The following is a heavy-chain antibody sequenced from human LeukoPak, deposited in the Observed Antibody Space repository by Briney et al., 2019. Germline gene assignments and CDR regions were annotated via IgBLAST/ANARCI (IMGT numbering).Heavy chain of an antibody. V-gene: IGHV3-15*01. CDR1: GFIFSNYA. Sequence: PGGSLRLSCAASGFIFSNYAMSWVRQAPGKGLEWVGRIKSKTDGGTTDYAAPVKGRFTISRDDSKNTLYLQMNSLKTEDTAVYYCTTDWGLYDFWSGYTPRQGLLDYWGQGTLVTVSS. CDR2: IKSKTDGGTT. D-gene: IGHD3-3*01. J-gene: IGHJ4*02. CDR3: TTDWGLYDFWSGYTPRQGLLDY.